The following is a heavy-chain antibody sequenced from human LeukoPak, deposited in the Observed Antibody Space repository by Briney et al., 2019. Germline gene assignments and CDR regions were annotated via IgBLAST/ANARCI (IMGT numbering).Heavy chain of an antibody. Sequence: PSETLSLTCTVSGGSISSSSYYWGWIRQPPGKRLEWIGSIYYSGSTYYNPSLKSRVTISVDTSKNQFSLKLSSVTAADTAVYYCARAHVDTAMVGCFDYWGQGTLVTVSS. CDR1: GGSISSSSYY. J-gene: IGHJ4*02. CDR3: ARAHVDTAMVGCFDY. D-gene: IGHD5-18*01. V-gene: IGHV4-39*01. CDR2: IYYSGST.